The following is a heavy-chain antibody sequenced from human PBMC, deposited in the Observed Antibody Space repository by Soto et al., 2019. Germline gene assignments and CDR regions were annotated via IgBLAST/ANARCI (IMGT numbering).Heavy chain of an antibody. CDR2: ISWASGNI. CDR1: AFTFHDYA. D-gene: IGHD2-2*01. V-gene: IGHV3-9*01. CDR3: AKGATTSCFSRFDM. J-gene: IGHJ3*02. Sequence: EVQLVESGGGLVQPGRSLRLSCAASAFTFHDYAMHWVRQVPGKGLEWVSGISWASGNIVYADSVKGRFTISRDNARNCPYLQMKSLRTEDPAVYFCAKGATTSCFSRFDMWGPGTMVTVSS.